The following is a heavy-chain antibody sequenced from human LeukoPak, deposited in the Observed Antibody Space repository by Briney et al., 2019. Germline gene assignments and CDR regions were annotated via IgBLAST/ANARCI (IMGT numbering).Heavy chain of an antibody. J-gene: IGHJ4*02. CDR3: ARHLSGSYSDY. Sequence: GESLKLSCKWSGYSSTSYWIGWVPQMPGKALEWMGIIYPGDSDTRYSPSFQGQVTISADKSISTAYLQWSSLKASDTAMYYCARHLSGSYSDYWGQGTLVTVSS. V-gene: IGHV5-51*01. CDR2: IYPGDSDT. CDR1: GYSSTSYW. D-gene: IGHD1-26*01.